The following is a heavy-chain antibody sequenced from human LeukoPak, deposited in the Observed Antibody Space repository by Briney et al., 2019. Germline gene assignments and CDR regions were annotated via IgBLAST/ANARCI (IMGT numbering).Heavy chain of an antibody. J-gene: IGHJ5*02. CDR2: INSDGSSR. D-gene: IGHD5-12*01. CDR1: GFTFSSYW. CDR3: ARGLEVAGSSWFDP. V-gene: IGHV3-74*01. Sequence: GGSLRLSCAASGFTFSSYWMHWVRQVPGKGLVWVSRINSDGSSRSYVDSVMGRFTISRDNAKNTLYLQLDSLRAEDTAVYYCARGLEVAGSSWFDPWGQGTLVSVSS.